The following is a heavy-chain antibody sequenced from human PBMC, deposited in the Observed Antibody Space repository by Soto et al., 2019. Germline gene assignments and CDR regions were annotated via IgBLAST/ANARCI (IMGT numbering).Heavy chain of an antibody. Sequence: QVQLVQSGAEVKKPGASVKVSCKASGYTFTSYGISWVRQAPGQGLEWMGWISAYNGNTNYAQKLQGRVTMITATSTRAESIKPRSLRSVDTAVDKCAGEQVNMVLGVILYGMDVWGQGPKVTVS. J-gene: IGHJ6*02. CDR2: ISAYNGNT. V-gene: IGHV1-18*01. CDR3: AGEQVNMVLGVILYGMDV. D-gene: IGHD3-10*01. CDR1: GYTFTSYG.